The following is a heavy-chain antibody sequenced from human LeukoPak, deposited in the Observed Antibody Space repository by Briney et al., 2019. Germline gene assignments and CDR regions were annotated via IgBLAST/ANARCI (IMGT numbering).Heavy chain of an antibody. V-gene: IGHV3-30*18. J-gene: IGHJ4*02. D-gene: IGHD6-13*01. Sequence: GRSLRLSCAASGFTFSSYGMHWVRQAPGKWLEWVAVISYDGSNKYYADSVKGRFTISRDNSKNTLYLQMNSLRAEDTAVYYCAKGDAAAGTPLHYWGQGTLVTVSS. CDR2: ISYDGSNK. CDR1: GFTFSSYG. CDR3: AKGDAAAGTPLHY.